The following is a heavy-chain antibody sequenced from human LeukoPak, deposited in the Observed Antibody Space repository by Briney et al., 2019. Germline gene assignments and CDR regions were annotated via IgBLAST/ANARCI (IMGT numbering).Heavy chain of an antibody. D-gene: IGHD3-16*01. CDR3: ARGAPMMTEAFDI. CDR1: GDSINNNNYY. V-gene: IGHV4-39*07. Sequence: PSETLSLTCTVSGDSINNNNYYWGWLRQPPGKGLEWIGNIYYNGRTYYSPSLKSRGTISVDTSNNQFSLKLSSVTAADTAVYYCARGAPMMTEAFDIWGQGTMVTVSS. J-gene: IGHJ3*02. CDR2: IYYNGRT.